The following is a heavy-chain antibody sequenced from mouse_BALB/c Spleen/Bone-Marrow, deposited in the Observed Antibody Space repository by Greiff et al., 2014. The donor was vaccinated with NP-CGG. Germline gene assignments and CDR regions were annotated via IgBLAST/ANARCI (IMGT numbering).Heavy chain of an antibody. D-gene: IGHD1-1*02. CDR2: IWAGGST. CDR3: ASYGGGAMDY. Sequence: VQLQQSGPGLVAPSQSLSITCTVSGFSLTSYGVHWVRQPPGKGLEWLGVIWAGGSTNYNSALMSRLSINKDNSKSQVFLKMNSLQTEDTAMYYCASYGGGAMDYWGQGTSVTVSS. V-gene: IGHV2-9*02. CDR1: GFSLTSYG. J-gene: IGHJ4*01.